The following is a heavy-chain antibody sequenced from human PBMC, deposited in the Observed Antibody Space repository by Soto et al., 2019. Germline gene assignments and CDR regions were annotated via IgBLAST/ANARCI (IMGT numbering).Heavy chain of an antibody. Sequence: SETLSLTCTVSGGSISSGGYYWSWIRQHPGKGLEWIGYIYYSGSTYYNPSLKSRVTISVDTSKNQFSPKLSSVTAADTAVYYCASPKIAFYNWFDPWGQGTLVTVSS. CDR2: IYYSGST. D-gene: IGHD3-3*02. V-gene: IGHV4-31*03. CDR3: ASPKIAFYNWFDP. CDR1: GGSISSGGYY. J-gene: IGHJ5*02.